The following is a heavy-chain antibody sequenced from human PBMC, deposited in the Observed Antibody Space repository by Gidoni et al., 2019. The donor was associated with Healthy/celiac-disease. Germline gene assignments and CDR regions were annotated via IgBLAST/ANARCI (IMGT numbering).Heavy chain of an antibody. CDR3: TTDGVVVTAHDAFDI. CDR1: GFTFSNAW. J-gene: IGHJ3*02. V-gene: IGHV3-15*01. Sequence: EVQLVESGGGLVEPGGSLRLSCAASGFTFSNAWMSWVRQAPGKGLEWVGRIKSNTDGWTTDYAAPVKGRFTISRDDSKNTLYLQMNSLKTEDTAVYYCTTDGVVVTAHDAFDIWGQGTMVTVSS. CDR2: IKSNTDGWTT. D-gene: IGHD2-21*02.